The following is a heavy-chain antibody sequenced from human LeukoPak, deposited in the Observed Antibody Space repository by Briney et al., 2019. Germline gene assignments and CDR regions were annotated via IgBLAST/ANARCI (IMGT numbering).Heavy chain of an antibody. J-gene: IGHJ5*02. D-gene: IGHD1-26*01. V-gene: IGHV4-61*01. CDR1: GGSVSSSSYY. CDR3: AREGGSGTYGWFDP. CDR2: ISYSGST. Sequence: PSETLSLTCTVSGGSVSSSSYYWSWIRQPPGKGLEWIGYISYSGSTNYNPSLKSRVTISVDTSKNQFSLKLSSVTAADTAVYYCAREGGSGTYGWFDPWGQGTLVTVSS.